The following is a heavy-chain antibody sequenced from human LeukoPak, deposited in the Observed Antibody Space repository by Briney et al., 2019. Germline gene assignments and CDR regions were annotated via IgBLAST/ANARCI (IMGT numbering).Heavy chain of an antibody. CDR2: IKQDGCEK. J-gene: IGHJ4*02. CDR3: ARPRQD. V-gene: IGHV3-7*01. CDR1: RCTFSRYW. Sequence: GWSLRLPCAASRCTFSRYWMSWLRQAPGKGREWVANIKQDGCEKYYATSVKGRFPISRDNAKNSLYLQMNSLRAEDTAVYYCARPRQDWGQGTLVTVSS.